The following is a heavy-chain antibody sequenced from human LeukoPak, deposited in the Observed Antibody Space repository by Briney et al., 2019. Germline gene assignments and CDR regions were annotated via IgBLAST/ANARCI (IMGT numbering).Heavy chain of an antibody. J-gene: IGHJ4*02. CDR3: ARGIIVVTALYFDS. V-gene: IGHV3-7*03. D-gene: IGHD2-21*02. CDR2: IKQDGGQK. Sequence: GGSLRLSCAASGFTYSNYWMSWVRQNPGKGLEWLANIKQDGGQKYYVDSVKGRFTVSRDNAKNSLYLQMNTLRAEDTAVYYCARGIIVVTALYFDSWGQGTLVTVSS. CDR1: GFTYSNYW.